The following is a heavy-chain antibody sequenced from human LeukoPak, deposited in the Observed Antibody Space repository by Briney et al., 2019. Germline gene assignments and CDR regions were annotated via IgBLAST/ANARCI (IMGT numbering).Heavy chain of an antibody. V-gene: IGHV4-59*08. J-gene: IGHJ5*02. CDR2: IYYSWST. CDR1: GGSISSYY. Sequence: PSETLSLTCTVSGGSISSYYWSWIRQPPGKGLEWIGYIYYSWSTNYNPSLKSRVTISVDTSKNQFSLKLSSVTAADTAVYYCARNGHIKYWFDPWGQGTLVTVSS. D-gene: IGHD4-17*01. CDR3: ARNGHIKYWFDP.